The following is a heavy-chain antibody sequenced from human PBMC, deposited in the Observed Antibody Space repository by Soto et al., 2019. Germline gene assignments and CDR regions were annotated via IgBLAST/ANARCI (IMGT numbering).Heavy chain of an antibody. Sequence: PGGSLRLSCAASGFTFSSYWMHWVRQAPGKGLVWVSRINSDGSSTSYADSVKGRFTLSRDNAKNTLYLQMNSLRAEDTAVYYCARDRVLGGGGGMDVWGQGTTVTVSS. CDR3: ARDRVLGGGGGMDV. CDR2: INSDGSST. V-gene: IGHV3-74*01. J-gene: IGHJ6*02. D-gene: IGHD3-16*01. CDR1: GFTFSSYW.